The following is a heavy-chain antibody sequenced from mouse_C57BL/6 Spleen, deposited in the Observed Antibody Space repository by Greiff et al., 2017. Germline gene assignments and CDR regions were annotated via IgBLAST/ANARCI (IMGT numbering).Heavy chain of an antibody. CDR1: GYAFSSSW. Sequence: VKLQESGPELVKPGASVKISCKASGYAFSSSWMNWVKQRPGKGLEWIGRIYPGDGDTNYNGKFKGKATLTADKSSSTAYMQLSSLTSEDSAVYFCAREVLYYGSSSMDYWGQGTSVTVSS. D-gene: IGHD1-1*01. J-gene: IGHJ4*01. V-gene: IGHV1-82*01. CDR2: IYPGDGDT. CDR3: AREVLYYGSSSMDY.